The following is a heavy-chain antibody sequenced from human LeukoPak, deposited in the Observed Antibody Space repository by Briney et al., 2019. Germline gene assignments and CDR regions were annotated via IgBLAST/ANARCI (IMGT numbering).Heavy chain of an antibody. CDR2: IDPNSGAT. V-gene: IGHV1-2*02. CDR1: GYTFTDYN. J-gene: IGHJ3*02. CDR3: ARVGLTRGEAFDI. D-gene: IGHD3-16*01. Sequence: ASVKVSCKASGYTFTDYNIHWVRQAPGQGLEWMGWIDPNSGATKYAQKFQGGATMTRGTSITTAYMELSSLRYDDTATYYCARVGLTRGEAFDIWGQGTMVTVSS.